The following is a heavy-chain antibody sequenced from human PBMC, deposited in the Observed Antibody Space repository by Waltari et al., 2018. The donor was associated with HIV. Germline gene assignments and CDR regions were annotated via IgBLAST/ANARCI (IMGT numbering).Heavy chain of an antibody. CDR1: GFTVGSTY. J-gene: IGHJ4*02. V-gene: IGHV3-53*01. D-gene: IGHD5-12*01. Sequence: EVQLVESGGGLIQPGGSLRLSCAAAGFTVGSTYMTWVRQAPGKGLEWVSVIYSGGSTYYADSVKGRFTISRDNSKNTLYLQMNSLRAEDTAVYYCARDPEMATKWGYWGQGTLVTVSS. CDR2: IYSGGST. CDR3: ARDPEMATKWGY.